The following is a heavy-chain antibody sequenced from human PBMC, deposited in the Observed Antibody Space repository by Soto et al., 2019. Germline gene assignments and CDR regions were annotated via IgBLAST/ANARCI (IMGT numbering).Heavy chain of an antibody. D-gene: IGHD2-21*01. J-gene: IGHJ4*02. CDR3: ARPTGGPYSPLRY. V-gene: IGHV4-59*08. CDR1: GDSVSSYY. CDR2: IYYSGST. Sequence: SETLSLTCTVSGDSVSSYYWSWIRQPPGKGLEWIGYIYYSGSTNYNPSLKSRVTISVDTSKNQFSLKLSSVTAADTAVYYCARPTGGPYSPLRYWGQGTLVTVSS.